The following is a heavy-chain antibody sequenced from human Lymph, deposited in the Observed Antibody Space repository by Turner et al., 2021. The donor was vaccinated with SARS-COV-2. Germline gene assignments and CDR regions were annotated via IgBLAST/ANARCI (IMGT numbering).Heavy chain of an antibody. V-gene: IGHV1-8*02. Sequence: QVQLVQSGAEVKKPGASVKVSCKAPGYTFTSYDINWVRQATGQGVEWMGWMNQNSGNTGYAQKFQGRVTMTRNTSMSTAYMELSSLRSEDTAVYYCARGRYSGGGMDVWGQGTTVTVSS. D-gene: IGHD1-26*01. CDR1: GYTFTSYD. CDR2: MNQNSGNT. CDR3: ARGRYSGGGMDV. J-gene: IGHJ6*02.